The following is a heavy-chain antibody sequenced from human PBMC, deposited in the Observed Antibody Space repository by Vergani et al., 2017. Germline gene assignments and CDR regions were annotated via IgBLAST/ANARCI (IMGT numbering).Heavy chain of an antibody. J-gene: IGHJ4*02. Sequence: EVQLVESGGGLVQPGGSLRLFCAASGFTFSSYWMSWVRQAPGKGLEWVANIKQDGSEKYYVDSVKGRFTISRDNSKNTLYLQMNSLRAEDTAVYYCAKDLGIAVAGTFDYWGQGTLVTVSS. V-gene: IGHV3-7*01. D-gene: IGHD6-19*01. CDR3: AKDLGIAVAGTFDY. CDR1: GFTFSSYW. CDR2: IKQDGSEK.